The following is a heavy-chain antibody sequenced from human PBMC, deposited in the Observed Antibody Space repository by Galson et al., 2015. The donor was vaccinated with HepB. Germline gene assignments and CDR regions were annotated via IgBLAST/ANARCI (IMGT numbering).Heavy chain of an antibody. CDR3: ARGRPCSGGSCYPGDGYYYYMDV. Sequence: SVKVSCRASGGTFSSYAISWVRQAPGQGLEWMGGIIPILGIANYAQKFQGRVTITADKSTSTAYMELSSLRSEDTAVYYCARGRPCSGGSCYPGDGYYYYMDVWGKGTTVTVSS. V-gene: IGHV1-69*10. CDR2: IIPILGIA. CDR1: GGTFSSYA. D-gene: IGHD2-15*01. J-gene: IGHJ6*03.